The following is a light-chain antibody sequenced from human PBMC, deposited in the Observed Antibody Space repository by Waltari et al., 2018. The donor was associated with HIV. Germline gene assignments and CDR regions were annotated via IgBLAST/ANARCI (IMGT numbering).Light chain of an antibody. CDR3: MQAHQIPIT. CDR2: LGS. CDR1: ESLLRDNGPNY. Sequence: EIVMTQSPLSLAVTPGEPASISCRSSESLLRDNGPNYLDWFLQKPGQSPQLLIYLGSMRASGVPDRFRGSGAGTDFTLRISKVEAEDVGTYYCMQAHQIPITFGPGTKLHIK. V-gene: IGKV2-28*01. J-gene: IGKJ3*01.